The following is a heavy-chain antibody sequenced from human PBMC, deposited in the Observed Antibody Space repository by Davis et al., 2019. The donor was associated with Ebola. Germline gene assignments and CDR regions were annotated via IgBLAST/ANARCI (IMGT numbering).Heavy chain of an antibody. CDR3: ARDPTRTYYDFWSGSSDYYYGMDV. Sequence: GESLKISCAASRFTFSSYSMNWVRQAPGKGLEWVSYISSSSSTIYYADSVKGRFTISRDNAKNSLYLQMNSLRDEDTAVYYCARDPTRTYYDFWSGSSDYYYGMDVWGQGTTVTVSS. J-gene: IGHJ6*02. CDR1: RFTFSSYS. CDR2: ISSSSSTI. V-gene: IGHV3-48*02. D-gene: IGHD3-3*01.